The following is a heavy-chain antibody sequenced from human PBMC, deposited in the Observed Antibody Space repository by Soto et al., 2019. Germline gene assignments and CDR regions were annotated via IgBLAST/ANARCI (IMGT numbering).Heavy chain of an antibody. CDR2: IYWDDDK. V-gene: IGHV2-5*02. CDR3: AHGWGWFDP. J-gene: IGHJ5*02. Sequence: QITLKESGPTLVKPTQTLTLTCTFSGFSLSTSGVGVGWIRQPPGKALEWLALIYWDDDKRYSPSLKSRLTXXNDPSKNQVVLTMTNMDPVDTATYYCAHGWGWFDPWGQGTLVTVSS. D-gene: IGHD1-26*01. CDR1: GFSLSTSGVG.